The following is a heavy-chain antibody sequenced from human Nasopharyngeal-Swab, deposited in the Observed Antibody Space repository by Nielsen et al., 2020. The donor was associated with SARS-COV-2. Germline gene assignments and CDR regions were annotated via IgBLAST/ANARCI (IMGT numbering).Heavy chain of an antibody. Sequence: GESLKISCAASGFTFSSYSMNWVRQAPGKGLEWVSSISSSSSYIYYADSVKGRFTISRDNAKNSLYMQMNSLRAEDTAVYYCARGVEVGVPYYYYGMDFCGQGTTVTVSS. V-gene: IGHV3-21*01. J-gene: IGHJ6*01. D-gene: IGHD3-3*01. CDR3: ARGVEVGVPYYYYGMDF. CDR1: GFTFSSYS. CDR2: ISSSSSYI.